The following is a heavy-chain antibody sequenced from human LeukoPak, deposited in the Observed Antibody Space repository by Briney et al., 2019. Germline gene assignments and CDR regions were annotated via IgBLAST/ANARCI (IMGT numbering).Heavy chain of an antibody. D-gene: IGHD6-6*01. CDR2: IYYSGST. Sequence: KSSETLSLTCTVSGGSISGSSYYWGWIRQPPGKGLEWIGSIYYSGSTYYNPSLKSRVTISVDTSKNQFSLKLSSVTAADTAVYYCARDRKAARDYWGQGTLVTVSS. J-gene: IGHJ4*02. CDR3: ARDRKAARDY. V-gene: IGHV4-39*07. CDR1: GGSISGSSYY.